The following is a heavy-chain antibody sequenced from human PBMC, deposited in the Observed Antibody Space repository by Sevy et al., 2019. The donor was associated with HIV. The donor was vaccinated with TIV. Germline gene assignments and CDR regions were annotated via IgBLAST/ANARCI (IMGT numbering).Heavy chain of an antibody. CDR3: AKSNYDFWSGYYTWRYYYYYYMDV. J-gene: IGHJ6*03. Sequence: GGSLRLSCAASGFTFSSYAMSWVRQAPGKGLEWVSAISGSGGSTYYADSVKGRFTISRDNSKNTLYLQMNSLRAEDTAVYYCAKSNYDFWSGYYTWRYYYYYYMDVWGKGTTVTVSS. D-gene: IGHD3-3*01. CDR2: ISGSGGST. V-gene: IGHV3-23*01. CDR1: GFTFSSYA.